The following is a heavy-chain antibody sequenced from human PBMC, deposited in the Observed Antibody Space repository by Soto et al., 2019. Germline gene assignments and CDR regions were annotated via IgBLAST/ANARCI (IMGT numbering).Heavy chain of an antibody. J-gene: IGHJ4*02. CDR2: ISGSGCST. CDR3: AKIGGSGGSYYPRQTRSDY. CDR1: GFTFSSYA. V-gene: IGHV3-23*01. D-gene: IGHD1-26*01. Sequence: GGSLRLSCAASGFTFSSYAMSWVRQAPGKGLEWVSAISGSGCSTYYADSVKGRFTISRDNSKNTLYLQMNSLRAEDTAVYYCAKIGGSGGSYYPRQTRSDYWGQGTLVTVSS.